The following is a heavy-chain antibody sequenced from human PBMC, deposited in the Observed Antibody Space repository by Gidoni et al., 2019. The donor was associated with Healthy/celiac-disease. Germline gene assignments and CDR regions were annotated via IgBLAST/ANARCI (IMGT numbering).Heavy chain of an antibody. CDR1: GFSFGDFE. V-gene: IGHV3-48*03. D-gene: IGHD2-2*01. J-gene: IGHJ4*02. Sequence: EVQLVESGGGVVKPGGSLRLSCAASGFSFGDFEMNWVRQTPQRGLEWLSHISGSGRTTYYADSVKGRFIISRDNANNSIHLQMESLRAEDTALYFCARARGPAAMDFDLWGRGALVSVSS. CDR3: ARARGPAAMDFDL. CDR2: ISGSGRTT.